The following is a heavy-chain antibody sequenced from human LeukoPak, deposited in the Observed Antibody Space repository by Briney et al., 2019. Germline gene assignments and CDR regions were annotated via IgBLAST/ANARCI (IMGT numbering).Heavy chain of an antibody. CDR1: GFIFSSYG. D-gene: IGHD3-22*01. CDR2: ISGSGGST. V-gene: IGHV3-23*01. CDR3: AKGVYYYDSSGYASPYWYFDL. Sequence: GGSLRLSCAASGFIFSSYGMSWVRQAPGKGLEWVSAISGSGGSTYYADSVKGRFTISRDNSKNTLYLQMNSLRAEDTAVYYCAKGVYYYDSSGYASPYWYFDLWGRGTLVTVSS. J-gene: IGHJ2*01.